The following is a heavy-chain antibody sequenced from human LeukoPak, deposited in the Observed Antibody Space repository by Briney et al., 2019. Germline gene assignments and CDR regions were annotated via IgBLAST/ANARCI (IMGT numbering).Heavy chain of an antibody. D-gene: IGHD6-19*01. V-gene: IGHV4-59*08. CDR3: ARWYSSGWAFDY. J-gene: IGHJ4*02. CDR2: IHYSGST. Sequence: KASETLSLTCTVSGGTISSYYWNWIRQPPGKGLEWIGYIHYSGSTKYNPSLKSRVTISVDTSKNQFSLKLSSVTAADTAVYYCARWYSSGWAFDYWGRGTLVTVSS. CDR1: GGTISSYY.